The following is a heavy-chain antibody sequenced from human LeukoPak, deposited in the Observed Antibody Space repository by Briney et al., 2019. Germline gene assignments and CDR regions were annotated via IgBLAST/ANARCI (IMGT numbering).Heavy chain of an antibody. CDR1: GFIFSSYA. Sequence: PGGSLRLSCAAPGFIFSSYAMSWVRQAPGKGLEWVSAISGSGGSTYYADSVKGRFTISRDNSKNTLYLQMNSLRAEDTAVYYCAKDIGWLVHCFGYWGQGTLVTVSS. D-gene: IGHD6-19*01. V-gene: IGHV3-23*01. CDR3: AKDIGWLVHCFGY. J-gene: IGHJ4*02. CDR2: ISGSGGST.